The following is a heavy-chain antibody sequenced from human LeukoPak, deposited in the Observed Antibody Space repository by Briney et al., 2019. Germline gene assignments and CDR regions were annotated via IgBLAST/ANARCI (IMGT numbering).Heavy chain of an antibody. D-gene: IGHD2-2*01. Sequence: GGSLRLSCAASGFSFSSNAFNWVRQAPGKGLEWVSAISDSGDIIQYADSVRGRFTISRDNSKNTLFLQMNSLRAEDTGVYYCAKDACSSTSCYANYFDYWAQGTLVTVSS. CDR1: GFSFSSNA. CDR3: AKDACSSTSCYANYFDY. J-gene: IGHJ4*02. CDR2: ISDSGDII. V-gene: IGHV3-23*01.